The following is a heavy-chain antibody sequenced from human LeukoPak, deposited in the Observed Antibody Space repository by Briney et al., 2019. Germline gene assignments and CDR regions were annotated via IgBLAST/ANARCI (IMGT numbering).Heavy chain of an antibody. CDR3: ARAPLSTPTIFGVVRYYFDY. J-gene: IGHJ4*02. CDR1: GGSISSGDYY. CDR2: IYYSGST. D-gene: IGHD3-3*01. V-gene: IGHV4-30-4*01. Sequence: SETLSLTCTVSGGSISSGDYYWSWIRQPPGKGPEWIGYIYYSGSTYYNPSLKSRVTISVDTSKNQFSLKLSSVTAADTAVYYCARAPLSTPTIFGVVRYYFDYWGQGTLVTVSS.